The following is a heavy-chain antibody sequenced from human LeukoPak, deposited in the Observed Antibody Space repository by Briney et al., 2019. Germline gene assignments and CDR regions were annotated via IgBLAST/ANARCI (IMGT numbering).Heavy chain of an antibody. D-gene: IGHD6-19*01. CDR3: ASSPTYSSGWYVDY. CDR2: INHSGST. Sequence: SETLSLTCAVYGGSFSGYYWSWIRQPPGKGLEWIGEINHSGSTNYNPSLKSRVTISVDTSKNQFSLKLSSVTAADTAVYYCASSPTYSSGWYVDYWGQGTLVTVSS. J-gene: IGHJ4*02. CDR1: GGSFSGYY. V-gene: IGHV4-34*01.